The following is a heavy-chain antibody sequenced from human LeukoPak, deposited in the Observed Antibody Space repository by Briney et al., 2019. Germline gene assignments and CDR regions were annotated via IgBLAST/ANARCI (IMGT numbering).Heavy chain of an antibody. CDR1: GFTFTSYA. D-gene: IGHD6-19*01. Sequence: GGSLRLSCAASGFTFTSYAMSWVRQAPGKGLEWVSAISDSGGSTYYADSVKGRFAISRDNSKNTLYLQMNSLRAEDTAVYYCAKDGYSGWYNAFDIWGQGTMVTVSS. J-gene: IGHJ3*02. V-gene: IGHV3-23*01. CDR2: ISDSGGST. CDR3: AKDGYSGWYNAFDI.